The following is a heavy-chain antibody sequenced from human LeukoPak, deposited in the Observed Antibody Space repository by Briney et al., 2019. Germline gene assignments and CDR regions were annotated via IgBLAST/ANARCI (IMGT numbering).Heavy chain of an antibody. D-gene: IGHD5-18*01. CDR1: GYTFTTYA. CDR2: INTSTGNP. J-gene: IGHJ3*02. V-gene: IGHV7-4-1*02. CDR3: ARDMGSLKIQTPPDAFDI. Sequence: ASVKVSCKASGYTFTTYAMNWVRQAPGQGLEWMGWINTSTGNPTYAQGFTGRFVFSLDTSVSTAYLQISSLKAEDTAVYYCARDMGSLKIQTPPDAFDIWGQGTMVTVSS.